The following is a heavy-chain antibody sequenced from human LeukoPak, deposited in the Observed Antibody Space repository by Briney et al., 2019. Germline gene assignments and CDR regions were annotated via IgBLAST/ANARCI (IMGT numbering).Heavy chain of an antibody. V-gene: IGHV4-34*01. CDR1: GGSFSGYY. CDR2: INHSGST. Sequence: PSETLSLTCAVYGGSFSGYYWSWIRQPPGKGLEWIGEINHSGSTNYNPSLKSRVTISVDTSKNQFSLKLSSVTAADTAVYSCARHRSTPFYFDYWGQGTLVTVSS. D-gene: IGHD2-2*01. CDR3: ARHRSTPFYFDY. J-gene: IGHJ4*02.